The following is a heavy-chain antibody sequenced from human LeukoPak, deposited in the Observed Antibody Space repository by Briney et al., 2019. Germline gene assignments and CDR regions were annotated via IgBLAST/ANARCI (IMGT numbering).Heavy chain of an antibody. CDR2: IYSGGTT. D-gene: IGHD3-3*01. CDR1: GFTVSSNY. CDR3: AKDNDFWSGYYPFDY. Sequence: GGSLRLSCAAAGFTVSSNYMGWVRQAPGKGLEWVSLIYSGGTTYYADPVKGRFTISRDNSKNTLYLQMNSLRAEDTAVYYCAKDNDFWSGYYPFDYWGQGTLVTVSS. V-gene: IGHV3-66*01. J-gene: IGHJ4*02.